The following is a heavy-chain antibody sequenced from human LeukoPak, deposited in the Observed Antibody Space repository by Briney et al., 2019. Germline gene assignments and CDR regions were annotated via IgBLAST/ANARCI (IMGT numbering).Heavy chain of an antibody. J-gene: IGHJ4*02. CDR3: ARDHPGYSGYDYYFDY. Sequence: GGSLRLSCAASGFTVSSNYMSWVRQAPGKGLEWVSVIYSGGSTYYADSVKGRFTISRDNSKNTLYLQMNSLIAEDTAVYYCARDHPGYSGYDYYFDYGGQGTLVTVSS. D-gene: IGHD5-12*01. CDR2: IYSGGST. CDR1: GFTVSSNY. V-gene: IGHV3-53*01.